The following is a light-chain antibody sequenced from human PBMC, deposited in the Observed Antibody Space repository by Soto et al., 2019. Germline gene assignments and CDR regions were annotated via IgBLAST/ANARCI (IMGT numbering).Light chain of an antibody. J-gene: IGKJ2*01. V-gene: IGKV3-15*01. CDR2: GAS. CDR1: QSVSRN. Sequence: EIVMTQSPATLSVSPGERATLSCRASQSVSRNLAWYQQRPGQAPRLLIHGASSRATGIPARFSGSGSGTDFTLTISTLQSEDFAVYYCQQYNNWPYTFGQGTKLDI. CDR3: QQYNNWPYT.